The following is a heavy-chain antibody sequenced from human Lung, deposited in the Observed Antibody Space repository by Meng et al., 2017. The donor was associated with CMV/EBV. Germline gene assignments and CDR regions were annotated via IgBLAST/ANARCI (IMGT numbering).Heavy chain of an antibody. CDR3: ASGTPGRSYCDY. V-gene: IGHV1-18*01. J-gene: IGHJ4*02. CDR2: FVNYVDT. CDR1: GYTFGSYG. D-gene: IGHD2-15*01. Sequence: QLPLLQSGHEVKSHGASVRVSCKASGYTFGSYGMCGVRQATGQGLEWMGWFVNYVDTYPAPKFQGRVTMTTDTHTNTAFMELRSLTSDDTAVYYCASGTPGRSYCDYWGQGTLVTVSS.